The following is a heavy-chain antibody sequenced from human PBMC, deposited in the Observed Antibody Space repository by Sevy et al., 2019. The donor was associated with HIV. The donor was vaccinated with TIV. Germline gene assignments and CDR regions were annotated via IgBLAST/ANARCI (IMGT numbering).Heavy chain of an antibody. CDR1: GGSIGTTDYY. D-gene: IGHD3-16*01. J-gene: IGHJ3*01. CDR3: ARGVGGPGVMITFGGVIYGSDF. V-gene: IGHV4-30-4*01. Sequence: SETLSLTCAVSGGSIGTTDYYWSWIRQPPGKGLEWIGYIPYTRTTYYNPSLKSRVSRISVDTSRNQFSLKLSSVTAAHTAVYYCARGVGGPGVMITFGGVIYGSDFWGQGRMVTVSS. CDR2: IPYTRTT.